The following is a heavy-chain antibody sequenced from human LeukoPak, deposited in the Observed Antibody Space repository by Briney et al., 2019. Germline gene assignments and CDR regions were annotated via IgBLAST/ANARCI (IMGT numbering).Heavy chain of an antibody. CDR1: GFTFSSYD. J-gene: IGHJ4*02. Sequence: GGSLRLSCAASGFTFSSYDMHWVRQAPGKRLVWVSRIKNDGSSTTYADAVKGRFTISRDNAKNTLYLQMNSLRAEDTAVYYCVREPYCSGGSCYTSGFDCWGQGTLVTVSS. D-gene: IGHD2-15*01. CDR2: IKNDGSST. V-gene: IGHV3-74*01. CDR3: VREPYCSGGSCYTSGFDC.